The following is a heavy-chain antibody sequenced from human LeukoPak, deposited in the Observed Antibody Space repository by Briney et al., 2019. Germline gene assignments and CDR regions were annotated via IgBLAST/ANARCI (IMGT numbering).Heavy chain of an antibody. CDR2: IIPIFGTA. J-gene: IGHJ4*02. Sequence: SVKVSCKASGGTFSSYAISWVRQAPGQGLEWMGGIIPIFGTANYAQKLQGRVTLTRDTSISTAYMELSRLRSDDTAVYYCARDRRVYYDSSGYSWWSFDYWGQGTLVTVSS. CDR1: GGTFSSYA. V-gene: IGHV1-69*05. D-gene: IGHD3-22*01. CDR3: ARDRRVYYDSSGYSWWSFDY.